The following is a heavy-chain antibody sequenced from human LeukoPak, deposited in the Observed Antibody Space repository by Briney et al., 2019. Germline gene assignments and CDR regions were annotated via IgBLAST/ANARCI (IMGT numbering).Heavy chain of an antibody. Sequence: PSETLSLTCTVSGGSISSYYWSWIRQPPGKGLEWIGYIYYSGSTNYNPSLKSRVTISVDTSKNQFSLKLSSVTAADTAVYYCARGREYSYGYAVAFDIWGQGTMVTVSS. CDR1: GGSISSYY. V-gene: IGHV4-59*01. D-gene: IGHD5-18*01. J-gene: IGHJ3*02. CDR3: ARGREYSYGYAVAFDI. CDR2: IYYSGST.